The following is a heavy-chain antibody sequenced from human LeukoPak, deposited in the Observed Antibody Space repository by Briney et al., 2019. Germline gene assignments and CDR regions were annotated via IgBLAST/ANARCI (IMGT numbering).Heavy chain of an antibody. J-gene: IGHJ3*02. D-gene: IGHD3-22*01. V-gene: IGHV3-30-3*01. CDR2: ISYDGSNK. CDR1: GFTFSSYA. CDR3: AKALTYYYDSSGYSPGAFDI. Sequence: GGSLRLSCAASGFTFSSYAMHWVRQAPGKGLEWVAVISYDGSNKYYADSVKGRFTISRDNSKNSLYLQMNSLRAEDTALYYCAKALTYYYDSSGYSPGAFDIWGQGTMVTVSS.